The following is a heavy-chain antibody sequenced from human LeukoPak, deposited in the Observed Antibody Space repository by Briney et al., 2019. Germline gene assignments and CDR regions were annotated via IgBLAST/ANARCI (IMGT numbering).Heavy chain of an antibody. CDR2: ISGSGGST. J-gene: IGHJ5*02. V-gene: IGHV3-23*01. Sequence: GGSLRLSCAASGFTFSSYAMSWVRQAPGKGLEWVSAISGSGGSTYYADSVKGRFTISRDNSKNTLYLQMNSLRAEDTAVYYCARHVRSRNWFDPWGQGTLVTVSS. CDR3: ARHVRSRNWFDP. CDR1: GFTFSSYA. D-gene: IGHD2/OR15-2a*01.